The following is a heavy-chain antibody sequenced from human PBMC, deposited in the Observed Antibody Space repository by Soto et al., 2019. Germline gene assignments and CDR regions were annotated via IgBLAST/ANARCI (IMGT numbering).Heavy chain of an antibody. CDR1: GESLSDQC. CDR3: ARVQFCWSSSFHFNHMDV. CDR2: IKDSGST. Sequence: PSETLSLTCVVYGESLSDQCWSWIRQPPGEGLEWIGQIKDSGSTNYSPSLKSRVTISVDTSKNQFSLELSLVTAADTAVYYCARVQFCWSSSFHFNHMDVWCTGITVTVFS. V-gene: IGHV4-34*01. J-gene: IGHJ6*04. D-gene: IGHD3-3*02.